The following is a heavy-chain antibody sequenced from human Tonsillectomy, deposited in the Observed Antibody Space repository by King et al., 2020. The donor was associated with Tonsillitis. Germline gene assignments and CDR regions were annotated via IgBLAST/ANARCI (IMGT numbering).Heavy chain of an antibody. CDR1: GFTFTSYG. D-gene: IGHD1-1*01. CDR3: AREERVWKTTYFAY. Sequence: VQLVESGGGVVQPGTSLRLSCAASGFTFTSYGMHWVRQAPGKGLEWVEVISYDGSNNYYADSVKGRFTISRDNSKNTLYLQMNSLSAEDTAVYFCAREERVWKTTYFAYWGQGTLVTVSS. V-gene: IGHV3-30*03. CDR2: ISYDGSNN. J-gene: IGHJ4*02.